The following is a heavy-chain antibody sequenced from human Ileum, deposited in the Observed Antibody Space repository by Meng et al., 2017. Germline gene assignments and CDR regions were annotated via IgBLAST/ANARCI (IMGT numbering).Heavy chain of an antibody. Sequence: GESLKISCAASGFTFSSYSMNWVRQAPGKGLEWVSSISSSSSYIYYADSVKGRFTISRDNAKNSLYLQMNSLRPEDTALYYCVKDMGSAGSRDAFDVWGQGTKVTVSS. D-gene: IGHD5-24*01. CDR2: ISSSSSYI. CDR1: GFTFSSYS. V-gene: IGHV3-21*04. J-gene: IGHJ3*01. CDR3: VKDMGSAGSRDAFDV.